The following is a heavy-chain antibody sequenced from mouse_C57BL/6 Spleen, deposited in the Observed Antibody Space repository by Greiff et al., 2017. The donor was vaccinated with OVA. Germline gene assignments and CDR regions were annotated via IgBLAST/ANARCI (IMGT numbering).Heavy chain of an antibody. D-gene: IGHD1-1*01. CDR3: ARTAGSSPYWYFDV. J-gene: IGHJ1*03. Sequence: EVQVVESGGGLVKPGGSLKLSCAASGFTFSDYGMHWVRQAPEKGLEWVAYISSGSSTIYYADTVKGRFTISRDNAKNTLFLQMTSLRSEDTAMYYCARTAGSSPYWYFDVWGTGTTVTVSS. CDR1: GFTFSDYG. CDR2: ISSGSSTI. V-gene: IGHV5-17*01.